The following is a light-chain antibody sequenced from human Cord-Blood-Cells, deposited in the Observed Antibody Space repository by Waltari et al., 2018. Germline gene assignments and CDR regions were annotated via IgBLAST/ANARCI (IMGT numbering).Light chain of an antibody. CDR1: SSDVGCYNY. CDR3: SSYTSSSTWV. Sequence: QSALTQPASVSRSPGQSITISCPGTSSDVGCYNYVSWYQQHPGKAPKLMIYDVSKRPSGVSNRFSGSKSGNTASLTISGLQAEDEADYYCSSYTSSSTWVFGGGTKLTVL. J-gene: IGLJ3*02. CDR2: DVS. V-gene: IGLV2-14*01.